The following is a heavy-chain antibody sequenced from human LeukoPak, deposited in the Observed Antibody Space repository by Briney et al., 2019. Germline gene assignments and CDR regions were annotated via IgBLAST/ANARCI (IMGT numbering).Heavy chain of an antibody. D-gene: IGHD1-7*01. J-gene: IGHJ4*02. CDR2: INPSGGST. CDR1: GYTFTSYY. Sequence: ASVKVSCKASGYTFTSYYMHWVRQAAGQGLEWVGIINPSGGSTSYAQKFPGRVTMTRDTSTSTVYMELSSLRSEDTAVYYCARSYWNYDYWGQGTLVTVSS. V-gene: IGHV1-46*01. CDR3: ARSYWNYDY.